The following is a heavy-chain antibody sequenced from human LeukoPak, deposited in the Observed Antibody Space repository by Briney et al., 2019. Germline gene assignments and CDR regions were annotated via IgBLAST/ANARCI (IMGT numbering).Heavy chain of an antibody. Sequence: SETLSLTCTVSGGSISSSSYYWGWIRQPPGKGLEWIGSIYYSGSTYYNPSLKSRVTISVDTSKNQFSLKLSSVTAADTAVYYCAGGYRYSSSNWGQGTLVTVSS. V-gene: IGHV4-39*07. J-gene: IGHJ4*02. CDR3: AGGYRYSSSN. D-gene: IGHD6-13*01. CDR2: IYYSGST. CDR1: GGSISSSSYY.